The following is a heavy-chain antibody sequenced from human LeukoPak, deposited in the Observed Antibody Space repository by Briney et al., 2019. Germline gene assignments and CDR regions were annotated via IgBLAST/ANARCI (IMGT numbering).Heavy chain of an antibody. CDR2: ISSDGTNK. D-gene: IGHD3-10*01. V-gene: IGHV3-30*19. CDR3: ARDRSQEFDP. J-gene: IGHJ5*02. Sequence: VGSLRLSCAASVFTFSSYVMHCGREAPGKGLGWGAVISSDGTNKDYADSVKGRFSIYRDNSKNTLYLQMNRLRGDDTAVYYCARDRSQEFDPWGQGTLVTVSS. CDR1: VFTFSSYV.